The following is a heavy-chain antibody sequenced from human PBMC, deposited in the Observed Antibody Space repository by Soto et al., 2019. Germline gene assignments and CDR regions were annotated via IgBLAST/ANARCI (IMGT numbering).Heavy chain of an antibody. V-gene: IGHV1-69*13. CDR3: ARLATVTTGYYYYYYGMDV. CDR2: IIPIFGTA. Sequence: GASVKVSCKASGGTFSSYAISWVRQAPGQGLEWMGGIIPIFGTANYAQKFQGRVTITADESTSTAYMELSSLRSEDTAVYYCARLATVTTGYYYYYYGMDVWGQGTTVTVSS. J-gene: IGHJ6*02. CDR1: GGTFSSYA. D-gene: IGHD4-17*01.